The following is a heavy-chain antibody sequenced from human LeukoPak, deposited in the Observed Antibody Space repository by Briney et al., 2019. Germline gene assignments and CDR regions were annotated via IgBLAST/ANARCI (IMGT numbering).Heavy chain of an antibody. J-gene: IGHJ4*02. CDR2: IYYSGST. CDR1: GGSISSSSYY. D-gene: IGHD1-26*01. CDR3: AREGDTPH. Sequence: SETLSLTCTVSGGSISSSSYYWGWIRQPPGKGLEWIGSIYYSGSTYYNPSLKSRVTISVDTSKNQFSLKLSSVTAADTAVYYCAREGDTPHWGQGTLVTVSS. V-gene: IGHV4-39*07.